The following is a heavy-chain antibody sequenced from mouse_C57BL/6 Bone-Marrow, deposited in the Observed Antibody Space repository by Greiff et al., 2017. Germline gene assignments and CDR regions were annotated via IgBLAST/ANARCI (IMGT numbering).Heavy chain of an antibody. V-gene: IGHV1-26*01. CDR1: GYTFTDYY. J-gene: IGHJ4*01. Sequence: EVQLQQSGPELVKPGASVKISCKASGYTFTDYYMNWVKQSHGKSLEWIGDINPNNGGTSYNQKFKGKATLTVDKSSSTAYMELRSLTSEDSAVYYCARERKFGYYGSSCGMDYWGQGTSVTVSS. D-gene: IGHD1-1*01. CDR3: ARERKFGYYGSSCGMDY. CDR2: INPNNGGT.